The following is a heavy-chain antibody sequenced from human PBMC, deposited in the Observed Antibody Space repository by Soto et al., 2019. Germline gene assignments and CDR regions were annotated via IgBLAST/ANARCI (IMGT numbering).Heavy chain of an antibody. J-gene: IGHJ4*02. V-gene: IGHV3-64D*06. CDR3: VKDRSLAVAAVYYFDY. D-gene: IGHD6-19*01. Sequence: PVGSLRLSCSASGFTFGSYGMHWVRQAPGKGLEFVSAITSNGGSTYYADSVKGRFTISRDNSKNTLYLQMSSLRAEDTAVYYCVKDRSLAVAAVYYFDYWGQGTLVTVSS. CDR2: ITSNGGST. CDR1: GFTFGSYG.